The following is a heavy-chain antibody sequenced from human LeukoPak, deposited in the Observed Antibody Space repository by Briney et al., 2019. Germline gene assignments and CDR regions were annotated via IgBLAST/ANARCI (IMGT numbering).Heavy chain of an antibody. Sequence: ASVKVSCKASGYTFTGYYMHWVRQAPGQGLEWMGWINPNSGDTNYAQNFQGRVTMTRDTSISIAYMELSRLRSDETAMYYCARENSGSGYWGQGTLVTVSS. CDR3: ARENSGSGY. J-gene: IGHJ4*02. V-gene: IGHV1-2*02. D-gene: IGHD6-19*01. CDR1: GYTFTGYY. CDR2: INPNSGDT.